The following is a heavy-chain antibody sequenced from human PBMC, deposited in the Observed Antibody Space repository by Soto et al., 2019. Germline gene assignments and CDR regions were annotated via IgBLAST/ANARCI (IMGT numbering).Heavy chain of an antibody. J-gene: IGHJ5*02. CDR2: INHSGST. V-gene: IGHV4-34*01. Sequence: SETLSLTCAVYGGSGGSFSGYYWSWIRQPPGKGLEWIGEINHSGSTNYNPSLKSRVTISVDTSKNQFSLKLSSVTAADTAVYYCARHRYYGSGNWFDPWGQGTLVTVSS. D-gene: IGHD3-10*01. CDR3: ARHRYYGSGNWFDP. CDR1: GGSGGSFSGYY.